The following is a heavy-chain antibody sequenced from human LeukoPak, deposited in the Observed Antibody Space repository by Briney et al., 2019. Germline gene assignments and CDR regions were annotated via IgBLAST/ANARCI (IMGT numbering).Heavy chain of an antibody. D-gene: IGHD3-9*01. J-gene: IGHJ4*02. V-gene: IGHV5-51*01. CDR2: IYPGDSQT. CDR1: GYSFSNYR. Sequence: GKSLKISCKGSGYSFSNYRIGWVRQMPGKGLEWMGVIYPGDSQTRYSPSFQGQVTISADRSISTAYLQWSSLKASDTAIYYCARLGPDILTGYPDYWGQGTLVTVSS. CDR3: ARLGPDILTGYPDY.